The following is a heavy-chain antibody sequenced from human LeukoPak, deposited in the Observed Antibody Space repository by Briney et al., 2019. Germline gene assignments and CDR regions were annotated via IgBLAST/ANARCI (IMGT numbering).Heavy chain of an antibody. CDR3: ATVPYYDILTGYYNH. CDR1: GYTFTSYD. CDR2: MNPNSGNT. J-gene: IGHJ4*02. D-gene: IGHD3-9*01. V-gene: IGHV1-8*02. Sequence: GASVKVSCKASGYTFTSYDINWVRQATGQGLEWMGWMNPNSGNTGYAQKFQGRVTMTEDTSTDTAYMELSSLRSEDTAVYYCATVPYYDILTGYYNHWGQGTLVTVSS.